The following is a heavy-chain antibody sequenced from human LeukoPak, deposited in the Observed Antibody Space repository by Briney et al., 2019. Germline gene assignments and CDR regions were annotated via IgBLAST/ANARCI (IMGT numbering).Heavy chain of an antibody. J-gene: IGHJ6*03. V-gene: IGHV1-2*02. Sequence: ASVKVSCKASGYTFTGYYMHWVRQAPGQGLEWMGWINPNSGGTNYAQKFQGRVTMTRDTSIGTAYMELSRLRSDDTAVYYCARDPKYSSGWYAPYYYMDVWGKGTTVTVSS. D-gene: IGHD6-19*01. CDR1: GYTFTGYY. CDR3: ARDPKYSSGWYAPYYYMDV. CDR2: INPNSGGT.